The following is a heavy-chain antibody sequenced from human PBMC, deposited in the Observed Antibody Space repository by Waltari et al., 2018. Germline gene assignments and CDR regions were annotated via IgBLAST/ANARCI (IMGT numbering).Heavy chain of an antibody. V-gene: IGHV3-21*01. CDR3: AGGIAARPFDY. J-gene: IGHJ4*02. CDR1: GFTFSSYS. D-gene: IGHD6-6*01. Sequence: EVQLVESGGGLVKPGGSLRLSCAASGFTFSSYSMNWVRQAPGKGRGGVSSISSSSYIYYADTVKGRFTISRDNAKNSLYLQMNSLRAEDTAVNYCAGGIAARPFDYWGQGTLVTVSS. CDR2: ISSSSYI.